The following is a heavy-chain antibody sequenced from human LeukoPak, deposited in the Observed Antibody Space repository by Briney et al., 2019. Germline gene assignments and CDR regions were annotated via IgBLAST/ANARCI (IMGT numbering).Heavy chain of an antibody. CDR3: ARQRPPGAY. J-gene: IGHJ4*02. V-gene: IGHV4-34*01. CDR1: GGSFSVYY. D-gene: IGHD3-10*01. Sequence: SETLSLTCAVYGGSFSVYYWSWIRQPPGKGLEWIGEINHSGSTNYNPSPKSPVPISVDTSKNQFSLKLSSVTAADPAVYYCARQRPPGAYWGQGTLVTVSS. CDR2: INHSGST.